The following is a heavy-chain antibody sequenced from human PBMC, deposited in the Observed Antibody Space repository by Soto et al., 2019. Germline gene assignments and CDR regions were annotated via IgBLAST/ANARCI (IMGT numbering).Heavy chain of an antibody. J-gene: IGHJ4*02. Sequence: ASVKVSCKASGYTFTGYYMHWVRQAPGQGLEWMGWINPNSGGTNYAQKFQGWVTMPRDTSISTAYMELSRLRSDDTAVYYCARSYYDSSGYGYYFDYWGQGTLVTVSS. CDR3: ARSYYDSSGYGYYFDY. CDR1: GYTFTGYY. CDR2: INPNSGGT. D-gene: IGHD3-22*01. V-gene: IGHV1-2*04.